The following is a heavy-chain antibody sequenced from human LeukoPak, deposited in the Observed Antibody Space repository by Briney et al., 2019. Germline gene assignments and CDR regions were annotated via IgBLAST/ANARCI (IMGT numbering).Heavy chain of an antibody. V-gene: IGHV3-21*01. CDR3: ARTFYTDVDTALLTSLDY. CDR1: GFTFSGYA. CDR2: ISSSSSYI. D-gene: IGHD5-18*01. J-gene: IGHJ4*02. Sequence: GGSLRLSCAASGFTFSGYAMGWVRQAPGKGLEWVSSISSSSSYIYYADSVKGRFTISRDNAKNSLYLQMNSLRAEDTAVFYCARTFYTDVDTALLTSLDYWGQGTLVTVSS.